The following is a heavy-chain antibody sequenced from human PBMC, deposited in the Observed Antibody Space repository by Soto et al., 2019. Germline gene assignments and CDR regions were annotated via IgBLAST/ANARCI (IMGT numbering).Heavy chain of an antibody. D-gene: IGHD6-13*01. CDR2: IIPMFGTT. Sequence: QVQLVQSGSEVKMPGSSVKVSCKTSGGTFSRHAINWVRQAPGQGLEWMGGIIPMFGTTNYAQKFKGRVTHRSDESTRQAHMGLSNLRSWDAGGYYWCRAGIHGSSLYFRFGPWGQGTLVTVSS. V-gene: IGHV1-69*01. J-gene: IGHJ5*02. CDR3: CRAGIHGSSLYFRFGP. CDR1: GGTFSRHA.